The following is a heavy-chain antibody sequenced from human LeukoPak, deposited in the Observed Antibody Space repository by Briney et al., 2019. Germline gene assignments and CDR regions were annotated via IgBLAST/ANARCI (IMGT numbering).Heavy chain of an antibody. CDR2: VSGIGDVT. CDR1: GFTFSNYA. D-gene: IGHD2-2*01. J-gene: IGHJ4*02. Sequence: GGSLRLSCAASGFTFSNYAVTWVRQAPGKGLEWVSVVSGIGDVTHYADSVKGRFTISRDNSKNTVYLQMNSLRADDTAVYYCRSDQPLSLDYWGQGTLVTVSS. CDR3: RSDQPLSLDY. V-gene: IGHV3-23*01.